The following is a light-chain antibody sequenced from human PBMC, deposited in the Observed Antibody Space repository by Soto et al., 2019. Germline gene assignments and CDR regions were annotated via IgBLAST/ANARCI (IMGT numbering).Light chain of an antibody. Sequence: QSALTQPASVSGSPGQSITISCTGTSSDVGNYRYVSWYQQHPGKAPKLMVYEVTNRPSEVSDRFSGSKSGNTASLTISGLQAEDEADYYCSSFAPGRIYVFGSGTKVTVL. CDR3: SSFAPGRIYV. V-gene: IGLV2-14*01. J-gene: IGLJ1*01. CDR2: EVT. CDR1: SSDVGNYRY.